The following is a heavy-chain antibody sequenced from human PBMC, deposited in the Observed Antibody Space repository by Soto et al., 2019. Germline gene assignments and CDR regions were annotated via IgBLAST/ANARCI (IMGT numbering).Heavy chain of an antibody. J-gene: IGHJ4*02. CDR2: VYYSGST. CDR1: GGSISGYY. V-gene: IGHV4-59*08. D-gene: IGHD6-19*01. CDR3: ARRTVNIRTFYSGLKTHCFDY. Sequence: SETLSLTCTVSGGSISGYYWSWIRQSPEKGLEWIGHVYYSGSTKYNPSLKSRVTISVDTSKNQFSLNLRSVTAADTAIYYCARRTVNIRTFYSGLKTHCFDYWGQGAPVTVSS.